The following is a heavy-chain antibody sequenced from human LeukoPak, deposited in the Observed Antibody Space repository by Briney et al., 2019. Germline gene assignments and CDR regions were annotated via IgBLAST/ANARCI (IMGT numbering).Heavy chain of an antibody. CDR2: IYSGGST. CDR1: GFTFSSYA. V-gene: IGHV3-66*02. Sequence: PGGSLRLSCAASGFTFSSYAMSWVRQAPGKGLEWVSVIYSGGSTYYADSVKGRFTISRDNSKNTLYLQMNSLRAEDTAVYYCARDGRILRYFDWSSFDYWGQGTLVTVSS. D-gene: IGHD3-9*01. J-gene: IGHJ4*02. CDR3: ARDGRILRYFDWSSFDY.